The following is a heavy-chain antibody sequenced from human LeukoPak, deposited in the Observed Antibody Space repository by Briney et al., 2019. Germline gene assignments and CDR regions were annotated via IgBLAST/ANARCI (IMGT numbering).Heavy chain of an antibody. D-gene: IGHD2-2*01. J-gene: IGHJ5*02. CDR2: INHSGST. Sequence: PSETLSLTCAVYGGSFSGYYWSWIRQPPGKGLEWIGEINHSGSTNYNPSLKSRVTISVDTSKNQFSLKLSSVTAADTAVYYCARHGVFRSTSPSWFDPWGQGTLVTVSS. CDR1: GGSFSGYY. V-gene: IGHV4-34*01. CDR3: ARHGVFRSTSPSWFDP.